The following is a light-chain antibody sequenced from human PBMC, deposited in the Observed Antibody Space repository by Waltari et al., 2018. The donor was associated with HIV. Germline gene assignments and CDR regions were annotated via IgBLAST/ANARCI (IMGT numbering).Light chain of an antibody. V-gene: IGLV2-14*03. CDR3: NSYTTSSTLHVV. Sequence: QSALTQPASVSGSPGQSITISCTGTSRDVGGYNYVSWYQHHPGKAPKLMIYDVSNRPSGVSNRFSGSKSGNTASLTISGLQAEEEADYYCNSYTTSSTLHVVFGGGTKLTVL. CDR2: DVS. J-gene: IGLJ2*01. CDR1: SRDVGGYNY.